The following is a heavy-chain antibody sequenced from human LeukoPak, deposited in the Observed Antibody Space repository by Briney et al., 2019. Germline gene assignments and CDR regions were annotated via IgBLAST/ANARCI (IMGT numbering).Heavy chain of an antibody. CDR2: TYYRSKCYT. D-gene: IGHD4-17*01. J-gene: IGHJ4*02. CDR1: GDNVSSNSAA. Sequence: SQTLSLTCAISGDNVSSNSAAWSWIRQSPSRGLEWLGRTYYRSKCYTDYAVSVKSRLTINPDTTKNQFSLQLNSVTPEDTAVYYCARTTVTAAGFDYWGQGTQVTVSS. V-gene: IGHV6-1*01. CDR3: ARTTVTAAGFDY.